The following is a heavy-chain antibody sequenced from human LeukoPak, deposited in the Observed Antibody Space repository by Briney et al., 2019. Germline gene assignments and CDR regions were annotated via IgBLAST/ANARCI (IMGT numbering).Heavy chain of an antibody. J-gene: IGHJ6*03. V-gene: IGHV3-23*01. CDR1: GFTFSSYA. CDR3: AKVLTPQYYYYYYMDV. Sequence: GGSLRPSCAASGFTFSSYAMSWVRQAPGKGLEWVSAISGSGGSTYYADSVKGRFTISRDNSKNTLYLQMNSLRAEDTAVYYCAKVLTPQYYYYYYMDVWGKGTTVTVSS. CDR2: ISGSGGST.